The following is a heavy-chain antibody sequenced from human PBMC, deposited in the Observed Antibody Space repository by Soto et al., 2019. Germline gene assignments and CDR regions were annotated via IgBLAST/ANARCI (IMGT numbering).Heavy chain of an antibody. CDR2: ISAYNGNT. D-gene: IGHD5-12*01. CDR3: ARPLYPGYSGFNLYFDY. CDR1: GYTFTSYG. Sequence: ASVKVSCKASGYTFTSYGISWVRQAPGQGLEWMGWISAYNGNTNYAQKLQGRVTMTTDTSTSTAYMELRSLRSDDTAVYYCARPLYPGYSGFNLYFDYWGQGTLVTVSS. J-gene: IGHJ4*02. V-gene: IGHV1-18*01.